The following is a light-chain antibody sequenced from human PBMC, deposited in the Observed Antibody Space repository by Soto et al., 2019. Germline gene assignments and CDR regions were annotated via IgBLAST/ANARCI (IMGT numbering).Light chain of an antibody. Sequence: EIVLTQSPGTLSLSPGETATVSCRAAESLITKALAWYQQKPGQAPRLLIYGAFTRDAAIPDRFNGSGSGNDLALTISRLELEDSAVYYCQQYGVSPLTFGPGTKVESK. J-gene: IGKJ3*01. V-gene: IGKV3-20*01. CDR3: QQYGVSPLT. CDR1: ESLITKA. CDR2: GAF.